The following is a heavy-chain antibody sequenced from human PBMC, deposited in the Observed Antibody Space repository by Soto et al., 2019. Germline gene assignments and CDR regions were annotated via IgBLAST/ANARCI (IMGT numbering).Heavy chain of an antibody. J-gene: IGHJ4*02. CDR1: GFTFSSYG. CDR3: ARVGSAIVVVPYFDY. D-gene: IGHD3-22*01. Sequence: GGSLRLSCAASGFTFSSYGMHWVRQAPDKGLEWVAVIWHDGSNKYYADSVKGRFTISRDNSKNTLYLQMNSLRAEDTAVYYCARVGSAIVVVPYFDYWGQGTLVTVSS. V-gene: IGHV3-33*01. CDR2: IWHDGSNK.